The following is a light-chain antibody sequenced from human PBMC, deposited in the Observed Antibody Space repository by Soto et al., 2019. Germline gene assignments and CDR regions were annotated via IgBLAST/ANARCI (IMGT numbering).Light chain of an antibody. Sequence: DIQMTQSPSSLSASVGERVTITLRASQTVSSWLAWYQQKPGKAPKLLIYTASSLDSGVPSRFSGSGSGTEFTLTISSLQPDDFASYYCQQYNHYWSFGQGTKVDIK. CDR3: QQYNHYWS. V-gene: IGKV1-5*03. CDR2: TAS. J-gene: IGKJ1*01. CDR1: QTVSSW.